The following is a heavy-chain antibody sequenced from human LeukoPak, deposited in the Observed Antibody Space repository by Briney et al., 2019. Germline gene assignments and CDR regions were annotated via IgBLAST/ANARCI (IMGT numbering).Heavy chain of an antibody. Sequence: GASVKVSCKASGYTFTGYYLHRVRQAPGQGLEWMGWLNPNTGDTNYAQKFQGRVTMTRDMSISTAYVEVSRLRSDDTAVYYCARFPGGVAGLDYWGQGTLVTVSS. J-gene: IGHJ4*02. V-gene: IGHV1-2*02. CDR3: ARFPGGVAGLDY. CDR1: GYTFTGYY. CDR2: LNPNTGDT. D-gene: IGHD6-19*01.